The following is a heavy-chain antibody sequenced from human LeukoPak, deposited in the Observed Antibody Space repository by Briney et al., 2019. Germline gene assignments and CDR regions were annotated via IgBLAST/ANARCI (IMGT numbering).Heavy chain of an antibody. CDR3: VVGGAGRGYFPN. CDR2: IDNDGST. CDR1: GFSFNNYW. Sequence: PGGSLRLSCAASGFSFNNYWMHWVRQAPGKGPEWVSRIDNDGSTRYADSVKGRFTISRDNAKNSLYLQMNSLRPEDTAVYFCVVGGAGRGYFPNWGQGSLVIVSS. D-gene: IGHD2-15*01. J-gene: IGHJ1*01. V-gene: IGHV3-74*01.